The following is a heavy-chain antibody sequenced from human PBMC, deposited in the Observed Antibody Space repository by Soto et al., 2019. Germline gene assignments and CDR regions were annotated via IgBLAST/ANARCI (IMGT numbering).Heavy chain of an antibody. V-gene: IGHV3-74*03. CDR2: LNGDGSST. CDR3: VRHGNSSSGDC. Sequence: GGSLRLSCAASGFTFSSYAMHWVRQAPRTGLLWVSRLNGDGSSTTYADSVKGRFTISRDNAQNRMYLQMDSLRVEDTAVYYCVRHGNSSSGDCWGQGTLVPVSS. J-gene: IGHJ4*02. D-gene: IGHD6-6*01. CDR1: GFTFSSYA.